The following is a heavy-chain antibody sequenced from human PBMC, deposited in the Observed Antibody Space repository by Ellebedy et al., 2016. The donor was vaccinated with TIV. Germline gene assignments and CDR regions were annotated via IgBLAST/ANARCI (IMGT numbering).Heavy chain of an antibody. CDR2: ISSDGSDT. J-gene: IGHJ3*02. D-gene: IGHD2-21*01. CDR1: GFSISSHR. V-gene: IGHV3-74*01. Sequence: GESLKISCAASGFSISSHRMHWVRQAAGKGLVWVSHISSDGSDTRYADSVKGRFIISRDNAENTLDLQMSSLRAEDTALYYGARHSGGHGFDIWGQGTMVTVSP. CDR3: ARHSGGHGFDI.